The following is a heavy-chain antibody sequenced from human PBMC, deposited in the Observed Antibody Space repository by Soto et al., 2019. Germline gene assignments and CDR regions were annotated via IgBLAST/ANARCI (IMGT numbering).Heavy chain of an antibody. Sequence: QVQLVQSGAEVKKPGSSVKVSCKASGGTFSSYTISWVRQAPGQGLEWMGRIIPILGIANYAQKFQGRVTITADKSTSTAYMELSRLRSEDTAVYYCARDYYDSSGYYAEYFQHWGQGTLVTVSS. CDR1: GGTFSSYT. CDR2: IIPILGIA. J-gene: IGHJ1*01. V-gene: IGHV1-69*08. CDR3: ARDYYDSSGYYAEYFQH. D-gene: IGHD3-22*01.